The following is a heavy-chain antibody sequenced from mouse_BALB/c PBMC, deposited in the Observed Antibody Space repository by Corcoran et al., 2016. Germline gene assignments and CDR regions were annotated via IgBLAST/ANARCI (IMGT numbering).Heavy chain of an antibody. Sequence: QIQLVQSGPELKKPGETVKISCKASGYTFTNNGMNWAKQAPGKGLKWMGWINTYTGESTYADDFKGRFVFSLETSASTAYLQIKNLKNEDTATYFCAREPYAMDYWGQGTSVTVSS. J-gene: IGHJ4*01. CDR3: AREPYAMDY. CDR1: GYTFTNNG. CDR2: INTYTGES. V-gene: IGHV9-3-1*01.